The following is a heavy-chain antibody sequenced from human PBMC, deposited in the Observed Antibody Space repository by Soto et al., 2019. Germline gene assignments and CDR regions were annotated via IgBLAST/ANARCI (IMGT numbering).Heavy chain of an antibody. Sequence: QVQLVQSGAEVKKPGSSVKVSCEASGGTFSGHAISWVRQAPGQGPEWMGGLIPLFGTTQHAQNFQDRLTIPADKSTSTAYMERARLRLEDTAIYYCARGPNWGYRFDSWGQGALVPVYS. J-gene: IGHJ4*02. CDR2: LIPLFGTT. CDR1: GGTFSGHA. V-gene: IGHV1-69*06. CDR3: ARGPNWGYRFDS. D-gene: IGHD7-27*01.